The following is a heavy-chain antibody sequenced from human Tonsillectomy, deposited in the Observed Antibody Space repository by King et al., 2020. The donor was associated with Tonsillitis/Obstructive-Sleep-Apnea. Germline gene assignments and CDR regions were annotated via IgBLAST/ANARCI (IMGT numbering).Heavy chain of an antibody. CDR2: TSDRGENT. Sequence: QLVQSGGGLVQPGGSLRLSCSASGFTFSSYAVSWVRQAPGKGLEWVSSTSDRGENTFYADSVKGRFTVSRDNSKNTLNLRMNSLRPEDTATYYSAGGPAGADYYYMDVWGKGTTVTVSS. J-gene: IGHJ6*03. CDR3: AGGPAGADYYYMDV. CDR1: GFTFSSYA. D-gene: IGHD6-19*01. V-gene: IGHV3-23*04.